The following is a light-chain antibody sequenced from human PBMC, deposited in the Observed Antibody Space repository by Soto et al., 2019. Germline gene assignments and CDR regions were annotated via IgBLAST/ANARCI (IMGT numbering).Light chain of an antibody. CDR3: SSYRSGSTLV. CDR2: DVH. CDR1: SSDVGGSNY. J-gene: IGLJ2*01. V-gene: IGLV2-14*01. Sequence: QSALTQPASVSGSPGQSITISCTGTSSDVGGSNYVSWYQQHPGKSPKLMIYDVHNRPSGISDRFSGSKSGNTASLTISGLQAEDEADYYCSSYRSGSTLVFGGGPQLTV.